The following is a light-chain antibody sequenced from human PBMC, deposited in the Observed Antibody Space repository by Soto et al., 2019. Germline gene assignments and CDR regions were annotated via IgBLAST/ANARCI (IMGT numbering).Light chain of an antibody. CDR3: QQYGTSLLI. V-gene: IGKV3-20*01. CDR1: QTVSSSY. CDR2: AAS. Sequence: EVVLTQSPGTLSLSRGERVTLSCRASQTVSSSYIAWYQQKPGQAPRLLIYAASSRATGIPDRFSGSGSGTDFSLTISRLEPEDFAVYYCQQYGTSLLIFGGGTKVEIK. J-gene: IGKJ4*01.